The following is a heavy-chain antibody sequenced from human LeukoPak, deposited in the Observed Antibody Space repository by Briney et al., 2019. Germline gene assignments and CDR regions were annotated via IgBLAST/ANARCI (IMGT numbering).Heavy chain of an antibody. CDR2: IYYSGST. V-gene: IGHV4-30-4*01. J-gene: IGHJ4*02. Sequence: SQTLSLTCTVSGVSISSGDYYWSWIRQPPGKGLEWIGYIYYSGSTYYHPSLKSRVTISVDTSKNQFSLKLSSVTAADTAVYYCARVGGIAVAPFDYWGQGTLVTVSS. CDR3: ARVGGIAVAPFDY. D-gene: IGHD6-19*01. CDR1: GVSISSGDYY.